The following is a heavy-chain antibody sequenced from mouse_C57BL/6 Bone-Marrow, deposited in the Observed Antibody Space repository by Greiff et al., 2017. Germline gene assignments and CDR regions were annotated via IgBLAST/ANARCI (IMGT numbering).Heavy chain of an antibody. CDR3: ARQGWNWFAY. V-gene: IGHV1-81*01. J-gene: IGHJ3*01. CDR2: IYTRRGNN. D-gene: IGHD2-3*01. Sequence: QVQLQQSGAELARPGASVKLSCKASGYTFTSYGISWVKQRTGQGLEWIGEIYTRRGNNYYNEKFKGKGTLTTDKSSSTAYMELRSLTSEDSAVYFCARQGWNWFAYWGQGTLVTVSA. CDR1: GYTFTSYG.